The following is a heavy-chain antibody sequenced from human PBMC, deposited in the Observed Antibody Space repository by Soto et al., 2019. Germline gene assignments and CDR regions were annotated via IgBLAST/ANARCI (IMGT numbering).Heavy chain of an antibody. J-gene: IGHJ6*02. CDR1: GFTFSSYG. CDR3: AREEGLGSSSWVYYYYGMDV. Sequence: PGGSLRLSCAASGFTFSSYGMHWVRQAPCKGLEWVAVIWYDGSNKYYADSVKGRFTISRDNSKNTLYLQMNSLRAEDTAVYYCAREEGLGSSSWVYYYYGMDVWGQGTTVTVSS. V-gene: IGHV3-33*01. D-gene: IGHD6-13*01. CDR2: IWYDGSNK.